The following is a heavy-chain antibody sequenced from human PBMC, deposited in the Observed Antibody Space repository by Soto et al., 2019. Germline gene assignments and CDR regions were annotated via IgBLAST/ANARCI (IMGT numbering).Heavy chain of an antibody. V-gene: IGHV3-15*07. J-gene: IGHJ4*02. Sequence: GGSLRLSCAASGFTFSNAWMNWVRQAPGKGLEWVGRIKSKTDGGTTDYAAPVKGRFTISRDDSKNTLYLQMNSLKTEDTAVYYCTTAGSYSSGYYYLSWGIDYWGQGTLVTVSS. D-gene: IGHD3-22*01. CDR2: IKSKTDGGTT. CDR1: GFTFSNAW. CDR3: TTAGSYSSGYYYLSWGIDY.